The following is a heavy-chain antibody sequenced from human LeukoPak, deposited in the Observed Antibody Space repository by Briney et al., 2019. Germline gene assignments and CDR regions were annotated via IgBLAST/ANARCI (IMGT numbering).Heavy chain of an antibody. CDR2: ITSSRSTI. CDR3: ARDRQDDYGDLEPFDY. V-gene: IGHV3-48*04. D-gene: IGHD4-17*01. CDR1: GFTFSGYS. J-gene: IGHJ4*02. Sequence: GGSLRLSCAASGFTFSGYSMNWVRQAPGRGLEWVSYITSSRSTIYYADSVKGRFTISRDNAKNSLYLQMNSLRAEDTAVYYCARDRQDDYGDLEPFDYWGQGTLVTVSS.